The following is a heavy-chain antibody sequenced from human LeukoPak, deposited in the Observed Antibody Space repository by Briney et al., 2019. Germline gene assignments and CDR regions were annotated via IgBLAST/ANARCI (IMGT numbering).Heavy chain of an antibody. Sequence: PGGSLRLSCAASGFTFNTYTMNWVRQAPGKGLEWVSYISGSSGIIYYADSVRGRFTISRDNAKNSLYLQMNSLKAEDTAIYYCAREVGTPQAFDIWGQGTMVTVSS. CDR1: GFTFNTYT. CDR3: AREVGTPQAFDI. V-gene: IGHV3-48*01. J-gene: IGHJ3*02. CDR2: ISGSSGII. D-gene: IGHD1-26*01.